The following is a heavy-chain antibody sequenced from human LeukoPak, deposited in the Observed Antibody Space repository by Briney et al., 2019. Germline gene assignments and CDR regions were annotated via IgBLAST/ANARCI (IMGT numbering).Heavy chain of an antibody. CDR3: VKDQEGVYGANSGAFDI. CDR1: GFIFRIYG. Sequence: QAGGSLRLSCAASGFIFRIYGMHWVRQAPGKGLEWVALISYEGDSTYYADSVKGRFTISRDNSKNTLYLQMSSLRAEDTAVYYCVKDQEGVYGANSGAFDIWGQGTMVSVSS. D-gene: IGHD4-23*01. J-gene: IGHJ3*02. V-gene: IGHV3-30*18. CDR2: ISYEGDST.